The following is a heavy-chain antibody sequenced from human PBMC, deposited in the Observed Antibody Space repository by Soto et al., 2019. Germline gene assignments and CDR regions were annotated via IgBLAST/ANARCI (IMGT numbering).Heavy chain of an antibody. CDR1: GGSITSYY. V-gene: IGHV4-59*01. CDR3: ARDKSDLVTFGLYSYYRAV. J-gene: IGHJ6*03. D-gene: IGHD3-16*01. Sequence: LSLTCTVSGGSITSYYWTWIRQPPGKGLEWIGNIYYSGSTNYNPSLRSRVTISVDTSKNQFSLKLTSVTAADTAVYYCARDKSDLVTFGLYSYYRAVGGKGTTATVS. CDR2: IYYSGST.